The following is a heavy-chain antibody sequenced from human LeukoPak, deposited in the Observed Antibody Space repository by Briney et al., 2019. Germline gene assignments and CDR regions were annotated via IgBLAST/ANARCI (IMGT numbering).Heavy chain of an antibody. CDR1: GFTFSSYG. CDR2: IKWDGGRT. J-gene: IGHJ6*03. Sequence: GGSLRLSCEASGFTFSSYGMSWVRQAPGKGLEWVSGIKWDGGRTGYADSVKGRFTISRDNAKNSVYLQMNSLRAEDTAVYYCARAVSRYGYSHYYYYMDVWGKGTTVTISS. V-gene: IGHV3-20*04. CDR3: ARAVSRYGYSHYYYYMDV. D-gene: IGHD6-13*01.